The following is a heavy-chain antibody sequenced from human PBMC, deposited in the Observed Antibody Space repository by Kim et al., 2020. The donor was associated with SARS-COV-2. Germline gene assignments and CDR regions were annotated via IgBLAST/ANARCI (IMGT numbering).Heavy chain of an antibody. D-gene: IGHD3-3*01. CDR3: ARPGYDFWSGYGVGDAFDI. CDR2: INPNSGGT. V-gene: IGHV1-2*02. Sequence: ASVKVSCKASGYTFTGYYMHWVRQAPGQGLEWMGWINPNSGGTNYAQKFQGRVTMTRDTSISTAYMELSRLRSDDTAVYYCARPGYDFWSGYGVGDAFDIWGQGTMVTVSS. J-gene: IGHJ3*02. CDR1: GYTFTGYY.